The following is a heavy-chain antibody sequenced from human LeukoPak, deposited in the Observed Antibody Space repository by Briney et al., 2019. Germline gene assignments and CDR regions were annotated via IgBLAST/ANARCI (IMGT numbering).Heavy chain of an antibody. CDR2: INQDGSVK. J-gene: IGHJ4*02. CDR3: ARIGYSSSSFDY. Sequence: GGSLRLSCSASGFIFSNYWMSWVRQAPGKGLEWVANINQDGSVKYYVDSLKGRITISRDNAKNSVFLHMISLRGEDTAVYYCARIGYSSSSFDYWGQGTLVTVSS. D-gene: IGHD6-19*01. CDR1: GFIFSNYW. V-gene: IGHV3-7*01.